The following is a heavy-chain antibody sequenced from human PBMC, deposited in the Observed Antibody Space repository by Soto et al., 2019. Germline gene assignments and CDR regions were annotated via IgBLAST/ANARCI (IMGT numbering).Heavy chain of an antibody. CDR3: ARDSAVRGRNDAFDI. CDR1: GYTFTGYY. D-gene: IGHD4-17*01. Sequence: GASVKVCCKASGYTFTGYYMHWVRQAPGQGLEWMGWINPNSGGTNYAQKFQGWVTMTRDTSISTAYMELSRLRSDDTAVYYCARDSAVRGRNDAFDIWGQGTMVTVSS. J-gene: IGHJ3*02. CDR2: INPNSGGT. V-gene: IGHV1-2*04.